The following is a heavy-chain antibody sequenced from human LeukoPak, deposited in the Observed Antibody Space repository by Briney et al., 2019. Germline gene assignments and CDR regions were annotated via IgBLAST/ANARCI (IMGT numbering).Heavy chain of an antibody. J-gene: IGHJ4*02. D-gene: IGHD6-19*01. Sequence: PSETLSLTCTVSGGSISSSSYYWGWIRQPPGKGLEWIGSIYHSGSTNYNPSLKSRVTISVDKSKNQFSLKLSSVTAADTAVYYCARNSSGYSSGWYSYWGQGTLVTVSS. CDR1: GGSISSSSYY. V-gene: IGHV4-39*07. CDR2: IYHSGST. CDR3: ARNSSGYSSGWYSY.